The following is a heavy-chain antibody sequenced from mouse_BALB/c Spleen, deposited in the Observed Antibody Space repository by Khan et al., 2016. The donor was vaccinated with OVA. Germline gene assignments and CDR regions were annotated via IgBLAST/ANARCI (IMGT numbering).Heavy chain of an antibody. J-gene: IGHJ3*01. CDR2: IWSAGST. Sequence: QIQLVQSGPGLVQPSQSLSITCTVSGFSLTNYSVHWVRQSPGKGLEWLGVIWSAGSTDYNAAFISRLTIRKANSRSPVFFTMNSLQPNDTAIYXCARRGYDYGRGALFAYWGQGTLVTVSA. CDR1: GFSLTNYS. D-gene: IGHD2-4*01. V-gene: IGHV2-2*02. CDR3: ARRGYDYGRGALFAY.